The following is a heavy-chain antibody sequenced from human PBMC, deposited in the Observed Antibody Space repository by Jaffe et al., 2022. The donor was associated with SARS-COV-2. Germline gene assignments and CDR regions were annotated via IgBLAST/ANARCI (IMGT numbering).Heavy chain of an antibody. J-gene: IGHJ2*01. Sequence: QVQLQESGPGLVKPSQTLSLTCTVSGDSINSGNSYWSWVRQPAGRGLEWIGRLYTSGSTDYNPSLKTRATISLGTSENHFSLKLSSVTAADTAIYYCARGDKWGNWYFDLWGRGTLVSVSS. CDR2: LYTSGST. V-gene: IGHV4-61*02. D-gene: IGHD7-27*01. CDR1: GDSINSGNSY. CDR3: ARGDKWGNWYFDL.